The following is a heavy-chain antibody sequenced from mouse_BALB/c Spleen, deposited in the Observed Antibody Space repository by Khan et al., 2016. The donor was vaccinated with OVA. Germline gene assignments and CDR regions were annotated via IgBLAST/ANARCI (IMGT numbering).Heavy chain of an antibody. V-gene: IGHV1S136*01. Sequence: VQLQESGPELVEPGASVKMSCKASGYTFTNYVMHWVKQKPGQGLEWIGYINPYNAATRYNEKFKGKATLTSDISSTTAYMELSSLTSEDSASYCCAREASSWDFSSPYWGQATLVTVSA. J-gene: IGHJ3*01. D-gene: IGHD4-1*01. CDR2: INPYNAAT. CDR1: GYTFTNYV. CDR3: AREASSWDFSSPY.